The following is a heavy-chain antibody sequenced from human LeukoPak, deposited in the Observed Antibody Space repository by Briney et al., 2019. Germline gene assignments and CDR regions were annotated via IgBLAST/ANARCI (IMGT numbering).Heavy chain of an antibody. J-gene: IGHJ4*02. D-gene: IGHD3-9*01. CDR3: ARDYTRDVYNI. CDR1: GFTFRIYS. CDR2: ISTSSSTI. V-gene: IGHV3-48*01. Sequence: AGGSLRLSCAASGFTFRIYSMSWVRQAPGKGLEWVSYISTSSSTIYYADSVKGRFTISRDNAENSLYLQMNSLRVEDTAVYYCARDYTRDVYNIWGQGTLVTVSS.